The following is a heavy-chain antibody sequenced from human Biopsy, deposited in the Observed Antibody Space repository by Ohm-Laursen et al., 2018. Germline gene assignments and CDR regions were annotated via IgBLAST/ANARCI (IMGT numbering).Heavy chain of an antibody. V-gene: IGHV3-30*18. CDR3: TKERRGWYSER. CDR1: GFTFSDYA. J-gene: IGHJ1*01. D-gene: IGHD6-19*01. Sequence: SSLRLSCAASGFTFSDYAMHWVRQAPGKGLEWVAIITHDGSRTYYADSVEGRFTISRDQFESTVYLQLNSLRTEDTAIYYCTKERRGWYSERWGQGTLVTVSS. CDR2: ITHDGSRT.